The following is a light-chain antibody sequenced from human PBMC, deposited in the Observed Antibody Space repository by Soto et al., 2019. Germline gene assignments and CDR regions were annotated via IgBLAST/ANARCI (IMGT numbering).Light chain of an antibody. J-gene: IGLJ3*02. CDR1: GSDVGGYNY. V-gene: IGLV2-8*01. Sequence: QSALTQPPSASGSPGQSVTISCTGTGSDVGGYNYVSWYQQHPGKAPKLIIYEVSQRPSGVPDRFSGSKSGNTASLTVSGLQAEDEADYYCSSYAGSNFWVFGGGPKLTVL. CDR2: EVS. CDR3: SSYAGSNFWV.